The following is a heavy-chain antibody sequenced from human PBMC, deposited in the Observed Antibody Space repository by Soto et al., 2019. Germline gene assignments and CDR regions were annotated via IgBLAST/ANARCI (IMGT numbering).Heavy chain of an antibody. CDR2: IWSDGSKK. CDR3: ARARGFCTTASCPSPLDY. J-gene: IGHJ4*02. Sequence: GGSLRLSCAASGFTFSSRGMHWVRQAPGKGLEWVAVIWSDGSKKYYGDSVKGRFTISRDNSKNTLYLQMNSLRADDTAVYYCARARGFCTTASCPSPLDYWGQGALVTVSS. D-gene: IGHD2-2*01. V-gene: IGHV3-33*01. CDR1: GFTFSSRG.